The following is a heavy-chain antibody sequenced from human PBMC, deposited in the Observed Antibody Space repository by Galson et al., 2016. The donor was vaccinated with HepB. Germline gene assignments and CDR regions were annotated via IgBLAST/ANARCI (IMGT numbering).Heavy chain of an antibody. CDR3: ARGGSGSYHTDNWVDP. J-gene: IGHJ5*02. V-gene: IGHV1-2*04. D-gene: IGHD1-26*01. CDR1: GYTFTDYY. Sequence: SVKVSCKASGYTFTDYYIHWVRQAPGQGLEWMGWIHPNSGGTDCAQKFQGWVTMTRDTSISTAYMELSRLTSDDTAVYYCARGGSGSYHTDNWVDPWGQGTLVTVSS. CDR2: IHPNSGGT.